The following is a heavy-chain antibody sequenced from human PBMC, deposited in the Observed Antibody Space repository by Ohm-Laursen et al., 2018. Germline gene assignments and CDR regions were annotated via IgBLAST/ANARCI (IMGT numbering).Heavy chain of an antibody. CDR3: ARLPARKNTAIDY. J-gene: IGHJ4*01. D-gene: IGHD5-18*01. CDR1: GGSIRTYY. V-gene: IGHV4-4*07. Sequence: SETLSLTCTVSGGSIRTYYWNCIRQPAGKGLEWIGRVHSSGSTNYNPSLKSRVTISVDTSKNQFSLKLSSVTAADTAIYYCARLPARKNTAIDYWGHGTLVTVSS. CDR2: VHSSGST.